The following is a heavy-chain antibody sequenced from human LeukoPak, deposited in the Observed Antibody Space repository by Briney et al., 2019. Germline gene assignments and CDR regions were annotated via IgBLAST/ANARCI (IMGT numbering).Heavy chain of an antibody. Sequence: GGSLGLSCATSGFTFSSYGLHWVRQAPGKGLEWVAFIQFNGNDKHYTDSVKGRFTISRDNSNNTLYLQMNSLRAEDSAVYYCAKDFIVDTLLPDAPGSWGQGTVVTVSS. D-gene: IGHD2-2*01. V-gene: IGHV3-30*02. J-gene: IGHJ5*02. CDR2: IQFNGNDK. CDR3: AKDFIVDTLLPDAPGS. CDR1: GFTFSSYG.